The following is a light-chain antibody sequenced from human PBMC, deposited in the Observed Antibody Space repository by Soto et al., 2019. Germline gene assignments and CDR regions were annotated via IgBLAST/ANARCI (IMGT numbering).Light chain of an antibody. J-gene: IGKJ5*01. CDR3: KQRSSWP. Sequence: EIVLTQSPATLSLSPGERATLSCRASQSVNSNLAWYQQKPGQAPSLLIFDASYRATDIPARFSGSGSGTDFTLTISSLETEDFAVYYCKQRSSWPFGQGTRLEIK. V-gene: IGKV3-11*01. CDR2: DAS. CDR1: QSVNSN.